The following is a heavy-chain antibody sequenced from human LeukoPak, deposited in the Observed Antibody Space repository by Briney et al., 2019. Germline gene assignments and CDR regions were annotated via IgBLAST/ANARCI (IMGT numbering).Heavy chain of an antibody. Sequence: GGSLRLSCAASGFTFSSYGMNWVRQAPGKGLEWVSYISSGGSIIYYADSVKGRFTISRDNAKNSLYLQMNSLRAEDTAVYYCARDGTFYGSGSYFRYGMDVWGQGTTVTVSS. V-gene: IGHV3-48*03. D-gene: IGHD3-10*01. CDR3: ARDGTFYGSGSYFRYGMDV. CDR1: GFTFSSYG. J-gene: IGHJ6*02. CDR2: ISSGGSII.